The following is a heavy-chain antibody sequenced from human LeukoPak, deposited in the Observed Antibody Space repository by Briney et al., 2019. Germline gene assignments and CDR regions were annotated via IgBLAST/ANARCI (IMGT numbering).Heavy chain of an antibody. V-gene: IGHV3-7*05. J-gene: IGHJ4*02. Sequence: GGSLRLSCAAAGFTFSSYWMSWVRQAPGEGLEWGANIKQDGSEKYYVDSVKGRFTISRDNAKNSLYLQMNSLRAEDTAVYYCARGEGYFYGSGSYFDYWGQGTLVTVSS. D-gene: IGHD3-10*01. CDR1: GFTFSSYW. CDR2: IKQDGSEK. CDR3: ARGEGYFYGSGSYFDY.